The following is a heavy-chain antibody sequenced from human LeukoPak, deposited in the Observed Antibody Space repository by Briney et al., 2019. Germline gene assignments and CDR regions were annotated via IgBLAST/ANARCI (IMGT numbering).Heavy chain of an antibody. J-gene: IGHJ4*02. Sequence: SETLSLTCTVSGGSISSYYWSWIRQPPGRGLEWIGYIYHSGSTYYNPSLESRVTISVDRSKNQFSLKLSSVTAADTAVYYCARGGAYSNYDYWGQGTLVTVSS. CDR1: GGSISSYY. CDR2: IYHSGST. D-gene: IGHD4-11*01. CDR3: ARGGAYSNYDY. V-gene: IGHV4-59*12.